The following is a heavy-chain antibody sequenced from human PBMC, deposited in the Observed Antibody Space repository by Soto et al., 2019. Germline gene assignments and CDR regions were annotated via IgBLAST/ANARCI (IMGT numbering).Heavy chain of an antibody. V-gene: IGHV1-18*01. CDR1: GYTFTSYG. CDR2: ISAYNGNT. CDR3: ARDFDGDYLDLIRFDY. D-gene: IGHD4-17*01. J-gene: IGHJ4*02. Sequence: QVQLVQSGAEVKKPGASVKVSCEASGYTFTSYGISWVRQAPGQGLEWMGWISAYNGNTNYAQKLQGRVTMTTDTSTSTAYMELRSLRSDDTAVYYCARDFDGDYLDLIRFDYWGQGTLVTVSS.